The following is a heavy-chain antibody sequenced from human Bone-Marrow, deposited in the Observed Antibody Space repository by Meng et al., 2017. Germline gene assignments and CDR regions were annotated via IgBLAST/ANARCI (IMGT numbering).Heavy chain of an antibody. D-gene: IGHD3-16*01. CDR1: GGTFSSYA. CDR3: AAVYDYVLAY. J-gene: IGHJ4*02. V-gene: IGHV1-69*05. Sequence: SRKVSCKASGGTFSSYAISWVRQAPGQGLEWMGGIIPIFGTANYAQKFQGRVTITTDESTSTAYMELSSLRSEDTAVYYCAAVYDYVLAYWGQGTLVTVSS. CDR2: IIPIFGTA.